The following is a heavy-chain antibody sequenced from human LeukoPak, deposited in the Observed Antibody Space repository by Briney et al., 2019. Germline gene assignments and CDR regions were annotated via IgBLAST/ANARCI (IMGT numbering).Heavy chain of an antibody. V-gene: IGHV4-34*01. CDR2: INHSGST. D-gene: IGHD6-13*01. CDR3: ARGREQQHKLFDP. Sequence: SETLSLTCAVYGGSFSGYYWSWTRQPPGKGLEWIGEINHSGSTNYNPSLKSRVTISVDTSKNQFSLKLSSVTAADTAVYYCARGREQQHKLFDPWGQGTLVTVSS. CDR1: GGSFSGYY. J-gene: IGHJ5*02.